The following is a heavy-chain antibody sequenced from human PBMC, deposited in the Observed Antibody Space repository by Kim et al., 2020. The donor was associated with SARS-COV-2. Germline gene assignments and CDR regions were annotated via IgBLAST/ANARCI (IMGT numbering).Heavy chain of an antibody. Sequence: GRYTISRDNSKNTLYLQMNSLRAEDTAVYYCAKDLGRQWLKGEYYYGMDVWGQGTTVTVSS. V-gene: IGHV3-30*02. D-gene: IGHD6-19*01. J-gene: IGHJ6*02. CDR3: AKDLGRQWLKGEYYYGMDV.